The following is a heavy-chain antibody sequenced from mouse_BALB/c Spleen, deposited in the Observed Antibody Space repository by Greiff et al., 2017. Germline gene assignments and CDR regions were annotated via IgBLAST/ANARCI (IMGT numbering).Heavy chain of an antibody. CDR1: GFTFSSFG. CDR2: ISSGSSTI. CDR3: ASYGNGYAMDY. J-gene: IGHJ4*01. D-gene: IGHD2-1*01. Sequence: EVQVVESGGGLVQPGGSRKLSCAASGFTFSSFGMHWVRQAPEKGLEWVAYISSGSSTIYYADTVKGRFTISRDNPKNTLFLQMTSLRSEDTAMYYCASYGNGYAMDYWGQGTSVTVSS. V-gene: IGHV5-17*02.